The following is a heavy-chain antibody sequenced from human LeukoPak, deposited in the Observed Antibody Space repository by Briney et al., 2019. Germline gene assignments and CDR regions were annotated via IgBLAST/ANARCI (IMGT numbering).Heavy chain of an antibody. CDR3: ARSQMKWV. J-gene: IGHJ4*02. CDR2: LYYTGST. Sequence: ASETLSLTCTVSGGSISSSTYYWGWIRQPPGKGLEWIGSLYYTGSTYYNLSLKSRVTISVDTSKNQFSLNLSSVTAADTAVYYCARSQMKWVWGQGTLVTVSS. D-gene: IGHD1-26*01. CDR1: GGSISSSTYY. V-gene: IGHV4-39*07.